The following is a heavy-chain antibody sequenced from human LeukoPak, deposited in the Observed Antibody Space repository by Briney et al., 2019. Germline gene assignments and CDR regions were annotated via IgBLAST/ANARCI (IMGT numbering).Heavy chain of an antibody. J-gene: IGHJ4*02. V-gene: IGHV4-59*01. Sequence: SETLSLTCTVSGGSISSYYWSWIRQPPGKGLEWIGYIYYSGSTNYNPSLKSRVTISVDTSKNQFSLKLSSVTAADTAVYYCASTVGTRGYFDYWGQGTLVTVSS. CDR1: GGSISSYY. CDR2: IYYSGST. D-gene: IGHD3-10*01. CDR3: ASTVGTRGYFDY.